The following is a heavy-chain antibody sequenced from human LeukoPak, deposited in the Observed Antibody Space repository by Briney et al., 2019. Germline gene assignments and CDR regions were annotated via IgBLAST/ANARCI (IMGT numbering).Heavy chain of an antibody. J-gene: IGHJ4*02. D-gene: IGHD3-22*01. CDR1: GGTFSSYA. CDR3: ARDSDPYYYDSSGYSDY. V-gene: IGHV1-69*04. CDR2: IIPILGIA. Sequence: ASVKVSCKASGGTFSSYAISWVRQAPGQGLEWMGRIIPILGIANHAQKFQGRVTITADKSTSTAYMELSSLRSEDTAVYYCARDSDPYYYDSSGYSDYWGQGTLVTVSS.